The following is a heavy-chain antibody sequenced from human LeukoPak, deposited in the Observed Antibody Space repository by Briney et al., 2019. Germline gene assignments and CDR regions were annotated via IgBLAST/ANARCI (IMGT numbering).Heavy chain of an antibody. CDR1: GGSISSNY. V-gene: IGHV4-59*01. CDR2: IYDSGRS. Sequence: SETLSLTCTVSGGSISSNYWSWIRQPPGKGLEWIGYIYDSGRSKYNPSLKSRVTISVDTSKNQFSLKLSSVTAADTAVYYCARDLFNCSGGRCYHYDAFDIWGQGTMVTVSS. CDR3: ARDLFNCSGGRCYHYDAFDI. D-gene: IGHD2-15*01. J-gene: IGHJ3*02.